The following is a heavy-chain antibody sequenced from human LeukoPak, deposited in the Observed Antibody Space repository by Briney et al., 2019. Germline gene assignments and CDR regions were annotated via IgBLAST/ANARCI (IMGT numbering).Heavy chain of an antibody. Sequence: GGSLRLSCAASGFTFSSYSMNWVRQAPGKGLEWVSYISSSSSTIYYADSVKGRFTISRDNAKNSLYLQMNSLRTEDTAVYYCASPSLTYHTSGPPRVGYWGQGTLVTVSS. D-gene: IGHD3-10*01. CDR3: ASPSLTYHTSGPPRVGY. CDR2: ISSSSSTI. CDR1: GFTFSSYS. J-gene: IGHJ4*02. V-gene: IGHV3-48*01.